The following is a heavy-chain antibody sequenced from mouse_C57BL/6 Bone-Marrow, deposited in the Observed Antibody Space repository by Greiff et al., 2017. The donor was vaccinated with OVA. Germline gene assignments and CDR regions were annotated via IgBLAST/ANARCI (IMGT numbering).Heavy chain of an antibody. J-gene: IGHJ2*01. D-gene: IGHD1-1*01. CDR1: GYSITSGYY. V-gene: IGHV3-6*01. Sequence: VQLQQSGPGLVKPSQSLSLTCSVTGYSITSGYYWNWIRQFPGNELEWMGYISYDGSNNYNPSLKNRISITRDTSKNQFFLKLNSVTTEDTATYYCARTYYYGSSYPDYWGQGTTLTVSS. CDR3: ARTYYYGSSYPDY. CDR2: ISYDGSN.